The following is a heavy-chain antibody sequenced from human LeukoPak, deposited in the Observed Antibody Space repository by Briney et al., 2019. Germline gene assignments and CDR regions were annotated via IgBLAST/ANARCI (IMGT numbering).Heavy chain of an antibody. Sequence: GGSLRLSCAASGFTFSSYWMHWVRQAPGKGLVWVSRSNSDGSRTNYADSVKGRFTISRDNAKNTLYLQMNSLRVEDTSVYYCARARIAAPLLDYWGQGTLVTVSS. CDR3: ARARIAAPLLDY. CDR1: GFTFSSYW. V-gene: IGHV3-74*01. D-gene: IGHD6-13*01. J-gene: IGHJ4*02. CDR2: SNSDGSRT.